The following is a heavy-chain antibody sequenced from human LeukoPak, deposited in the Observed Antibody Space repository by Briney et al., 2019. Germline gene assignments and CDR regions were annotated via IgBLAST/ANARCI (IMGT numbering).Heavy chain of an antibody. CDR1: GYTFTSYG. Sequence: RASVKVSCKASGYTFTSYGISWVRQAPGQGLEWMGWISAYNGNTNYAQKLQGRVTMTTDTSTSTAYMELRSLRSDDTAVYHCARGPPDSSGYYESYWGQGTLVTVSS. CDR3: ARGPPDSSGYYESY. V-gene: IGHV1-18*01. D-gene: IGHD3-22*01. CDR2: ISAYNGNT. J-gene: IGHJ4*02.